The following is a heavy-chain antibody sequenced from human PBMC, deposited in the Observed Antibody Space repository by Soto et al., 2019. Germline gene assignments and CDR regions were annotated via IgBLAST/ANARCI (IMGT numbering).Heavy chain of an antibody. Sequence: PGGSLRLSCAASGFTFSNAWMNGVRQAPGKGLEWVGRIKSKTDGGTTDYAAPVKGRFTISRDDSKNTLYLQMNSLKTEDTAVYYCTDSGTMNSLRLYGMDVWGQGTTVTVSS. J-gene: IGHJ6*02. CDR1: GFTFSNAW. D-gene: IGHD1-26*01. V-gene: IGHV3-15*07. CDR2: IKSKTDGGTT. CDR3: TDSGTMNSLRLYGMDV.